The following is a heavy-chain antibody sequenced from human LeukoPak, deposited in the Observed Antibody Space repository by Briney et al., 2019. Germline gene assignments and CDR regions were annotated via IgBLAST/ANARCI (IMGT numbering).Heavy chain of an antibody. CDR2: VFNGGRT. D-gene: IGHD2-2*01. J-gene: IGHJ4*02. Sequence: SETLSLTCTASGDSITPYYWGWIRQTPGKGLEWIGNVFNGGRTKYNPSLESRVTISVDTSKNQFSLKLSSVTAADTAVYYCASSSLIVVVPAAALPYFDYWGQGTLVTVSS. CDR1: GDSITPYY. V-gene: IGHV4-59*12. CDR3: ASSSLIVVVPAAALPYFDY.